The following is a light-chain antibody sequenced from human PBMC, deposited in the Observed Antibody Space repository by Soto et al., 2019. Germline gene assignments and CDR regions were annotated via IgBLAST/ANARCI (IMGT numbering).Light chain of an antibody. CDR3: EQANSFPLT. Sequence: DIQMTQSPSSVSASVGDRVTITCRASQGISSWLAWYQQKPGKAPKLLIYAASSLQSGVPSRFSGTRSGTDFTINSSSPQPAAFASYYCEQANSFPLTGGGGTKVEIK. CDR2: AAS. CDR1: QGISSW. V-gene: IGKV1-12*01. J-gene: IGKJ4*01.